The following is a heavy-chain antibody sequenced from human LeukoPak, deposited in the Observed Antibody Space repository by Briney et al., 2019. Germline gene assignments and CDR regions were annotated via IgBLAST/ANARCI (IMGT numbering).Heavy chain of an antibody. CDR2: INPDNGGT. D-gene: IGHD3-22*01. V-gene: IGHV1-2*02. CDR3: ATVGSGSSGYFLFDI. CDR1: GYTFTGYY. Sequence: GASVKVSCKASGYTFTGYYMHWVRQAPGQGLEWMGWINPDNGGTNYAQKFQGRVTMTRDMSISTAYMELSRLRSDDTAVYYCATVGSGSSGYFLFDIWGQGTMVTVSS. J-gene: IGHJ3*02.